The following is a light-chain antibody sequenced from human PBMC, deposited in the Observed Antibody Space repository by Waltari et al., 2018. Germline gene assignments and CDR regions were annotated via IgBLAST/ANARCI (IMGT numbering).Light chain of an antibody. J-gene: IGKJ3*01. V-gene: IGKV3-20*01. Sequence: EIVLTQSPGNLSLSPGERATLSCRASQSVRNSYLALYQQKPGQAPRLLIYGASSRATDIPDRFSGSGSGTDFTLTISRLGPEDFALYYCQQYGTSPFTFGPGTKVDIK. CDR2: GAS. CDR3: QQYGTSPFT. CDR1: QSVRNSY.